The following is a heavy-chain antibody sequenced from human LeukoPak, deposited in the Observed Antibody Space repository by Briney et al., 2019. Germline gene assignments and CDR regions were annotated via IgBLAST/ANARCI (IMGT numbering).Heavy chain of an antibody. CDR3: ARDGRGAFDI. Sequence: GGSLRLSCAASGFTFSSYAMHWVRQAPGKGLEWVAVISYDGSNKYHADSVKGRFTISRDNSKNTLYLQMNSLRAEGTAVYYCARDGRGAFDIWGQGTMVTVSS. CDR1: GFTFSSYA. J-gene: IGHJ3*02. CDR2: ISYDGSNK. V-gene: IGHV3-30-3*01.